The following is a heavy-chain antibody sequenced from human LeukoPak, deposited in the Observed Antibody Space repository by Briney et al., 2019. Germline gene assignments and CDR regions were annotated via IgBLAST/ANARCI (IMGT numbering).Heavy chain of an antibody. Sequence: SETLSLTCTVSGGSISSYYWSWIRQPPGKGLEWIGYIYYSGSTNYNTSLKSRVTISVDTSKNQFSLKLSSVTAADTAVYYCARRGGIATADLYVDYWGQGTLVTVSS. CDR3: ARRGGIATADLYVDY. D-gene: IGHD6-13*01. V-gene: IGHV4-59*01. CDR2: IYYSGST. CDR1: GGSISSYY. J-gene: IGHJ4*02.